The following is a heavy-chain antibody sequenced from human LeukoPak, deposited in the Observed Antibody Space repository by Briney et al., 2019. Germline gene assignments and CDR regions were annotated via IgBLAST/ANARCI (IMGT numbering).Heavy chain of an antibody. CDR3: ARSQWLRFGAFDL. V-gene: IGHV3-7*04. CDR1: GFSFSTSW. D-gene: IGHD5-12*01. J-gene: IGHJ3*01. CDR2: IKQDGSEK. Sequence: PGGSLRLSCAGSGFSFSTSWMGWVRQVPGKGLQWVANIKQDGSEKYYVDSVKGRFTISRDNPEKSLYLQMSSLRVEDTAVYYCARSQWLRFGAFDLWGQGTMVTVSS.